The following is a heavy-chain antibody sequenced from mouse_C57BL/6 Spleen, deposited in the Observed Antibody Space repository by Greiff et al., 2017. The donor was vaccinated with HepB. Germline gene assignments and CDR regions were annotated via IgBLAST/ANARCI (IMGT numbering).Heavy chain of an antibody. CDR3: ARRLGGSCYFDV. CDR2: ISSGSSTI. CDR1: GFTFSDYG. J-gene: IGHJ1*03. Sequence: EVQRVESGGGLVKPGGSLKLSCAASGFTFSDYGMHWVRQAPEKGLEWVAYISSGSSTIYYAYTVKGRFTISRDNAKNTLFLQMTSLRSEDTAMYYCARRLGGSCYFDVWGTGTTVTVSS. D-gene: IGHD4-1*01. V-gene: IGHV5-17*01.